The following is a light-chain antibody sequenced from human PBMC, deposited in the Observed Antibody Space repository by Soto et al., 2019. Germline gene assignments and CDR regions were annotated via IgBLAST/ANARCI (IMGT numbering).Light chain of an antibody. CDR3: TSYTTSRIWV. CDR2: EVS. Sequence: QSVLTQPASVSGSPGQSITISCTGSSSDVGVYNYVSWYQQHPGKAPKLMIYEVSNRPSGVSNRFSGSKSGNTASLTISGLQAEDEADYYCTSYTTSRIWVFGGGTKLTVL. CDR1: SSDVGVYNY. J-gene: IGLJ3*02. V-gene: IGLV2-14*01.